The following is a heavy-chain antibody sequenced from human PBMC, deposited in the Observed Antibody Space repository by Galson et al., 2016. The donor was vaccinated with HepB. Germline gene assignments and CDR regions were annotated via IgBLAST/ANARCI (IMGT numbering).Heavy chain of an antibody. CDR3: ARRTLQPSFDY. V-gene: IGHV4-39*02. CDR1: GDSISIRGYY. Sequence: SETLSLTCTVSGDSISIRGYYWAWIRQPPGKGLEWIGSIYYSGNTYNNPSLKTRVSMSVDTSKNHFSLELSSVTAADTAVYDCARRTLQPSFDYWGQGTPVSVSS. J-gene: IGHJ4*02. D-gene: IGHD1-14*01. CDR2: IYYSGNT.